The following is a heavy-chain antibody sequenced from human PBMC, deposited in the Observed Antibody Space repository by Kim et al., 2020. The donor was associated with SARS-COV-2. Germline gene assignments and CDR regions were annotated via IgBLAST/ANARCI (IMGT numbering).Heavy chain of an antibody. V-gene: IGHV4-30-4*01. CDR1: GGSISSDDYY. Sequence: SETLSLTCTLSGGSISSDDYYWSWIRQPPGKGLEWIGYIYYSGSTYSNPSLKSRVTISVDTSKNQFSLKLRSVTAADTAVYYCARDRLGDNQNYYYYYGMDVWGQGTTVTVSS. CDR3: ARDRLGDNQNYYYYYGMDV. D-gene: IGHD6-25*01. J-gene: IGHJ6*02. CDR2: IYYSGST.